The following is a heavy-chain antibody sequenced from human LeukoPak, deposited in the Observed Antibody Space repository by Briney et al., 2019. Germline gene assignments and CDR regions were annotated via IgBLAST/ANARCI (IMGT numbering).Heavy chain of an antibody. Sequence: GGSLRLSCAASGFTVSSSYMSWVRQAPGKGLEWVSVIYSGGSTYYADSVKGRFTISRHNSKNVLYLQLSSLRPEDTALYYCVKTMVAFGGLIRTDAFDIWGQGTMVTVSS. CDR1: GFTVSSSY. V-gene: IGHV3-53*04. D-gene: IGHD3-16*01. J-gene: IGHJ3*02. CDR2: IYSGGST. CDR3: VKTMVAFGGLIRTDAFDI.